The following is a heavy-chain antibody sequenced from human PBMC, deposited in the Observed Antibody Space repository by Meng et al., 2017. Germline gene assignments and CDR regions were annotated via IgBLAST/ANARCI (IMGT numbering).Heavy chain of an antibody. V-gene: IGHV3-33*01. J-gene: IGHJ4*02. Sequence: GESLKISCAASGFTFSSYGMHWVRQAPGKGLEWVAVIWYDGSNKYYADSVKGRFTISRDNSKNTLYLKMNSLRAEDTAVYYCARVGEWELLWGSFDYWGQGTLVTVSS. CDR1: GFTFSSYG. D-gene: IGHD1-26*01. CDR3: ARVGEWELLWGSFDY. CDR2: IWYDGSNK.